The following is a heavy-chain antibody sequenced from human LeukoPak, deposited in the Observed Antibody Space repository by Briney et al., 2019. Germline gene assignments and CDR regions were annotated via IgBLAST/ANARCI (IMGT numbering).Heavy chain of an antibody. Sequence: SETLSLTCTVSGGSISSSYSYWGWIRQPPGKGLEWIGNIYYSGSTNYNPSLKSRVTISVDTSKNQFSLKLSSVTAADTAVYYCAGSPITMVRGVIITGAFDIWGQGTMVTVSS. CDR3: AGSPITMVRGVIITGAFDI. CDR2: IYYSGST. CDR1: GGSISSSYSY. J-gene: IGHJ3*02. D-gene: IGHD3-10*01. V-gene: IGHV4-39*07.